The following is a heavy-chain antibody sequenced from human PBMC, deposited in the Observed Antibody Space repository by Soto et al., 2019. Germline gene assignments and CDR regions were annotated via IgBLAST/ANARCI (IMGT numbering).Heavy chain of an antibody. CDR1: GGSFIGYY. J-gene: IGHJ5*02. CDR2: INHSGST. Sequence: SETLSLTCAVYGGSFIGYYWSWIRQPPGKGLEWIGGINHSGSTNYNPSLKSRVTISVDTSKNQFSLKLSSVTAADTAVYYCARGRSRAIVVITLQGGRNWFDPWGQGTLVTVSS. D-gene: IGHD3-22*01. V-gene: IGHV4-34*01. CDR3: ARGRSRAIVVITLQGGRNWFDP.